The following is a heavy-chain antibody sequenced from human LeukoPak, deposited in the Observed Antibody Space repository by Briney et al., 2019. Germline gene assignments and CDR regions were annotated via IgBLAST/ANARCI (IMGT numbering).Heavy chain of an antibody. D-gene: IGHD6-19*01. CDR3: ARGIITCSGLYNGMDV. V-gene: IGHV4-59*01. CDR2: IYYSGST. Sequence: SETLSLTCTVSGGSISSYYWSWIRQPPGKGLEWIGYIYYSGSTNYNPSLKSRVTISVDTSKNQFSLKLSSVTAADTAVYYCARGIITCSGLYNGMDVWGQGTTVTVSS. J-gene: IGHJ6*02. CDR1: GGSISSYY.